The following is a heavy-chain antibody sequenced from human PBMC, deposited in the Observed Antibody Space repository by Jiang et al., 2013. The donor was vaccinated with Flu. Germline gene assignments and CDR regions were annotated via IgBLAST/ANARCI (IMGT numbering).Heavy chain of an antibody. J-gene: IGHJ4*02. D-gene: IGHD6-6*01. V-gene: IGHV7-4-1*02. CDR2: INTNTGNP. CDR3: ARDLYYSSSWSGFDS. Sequence: VRQAPGQGLEWMGWINTNTGNPTYAQGFTGRFVFSLDTSVSTAYLQISSLNAEDTAVYYCARDLYYSSSWSGFDSWGQGTLVTVSS.